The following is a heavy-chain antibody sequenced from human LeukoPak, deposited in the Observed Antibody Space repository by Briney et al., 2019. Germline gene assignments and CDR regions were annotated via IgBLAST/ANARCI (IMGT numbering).Heavy chain of an antibody. V-gene: IGHV3-23*01. Sequence: PGGSLRLSCEASGXTFSAYAMTWVRQAPGKGLEWVLSIGSDGKTHYSESVKGRFAISRDNSKNTLYLQMNSLRAEDTAVYYCAGAPTLHSSDWYGLADDWGQGTLVTVSS. J-gene: IGHJ4*02. CDR2: IGSDGKT. D-gene: IGHD6-13*01. CDR3: AGAPTLHSSDWYGLADD. CDR1: GXTFSAYA.